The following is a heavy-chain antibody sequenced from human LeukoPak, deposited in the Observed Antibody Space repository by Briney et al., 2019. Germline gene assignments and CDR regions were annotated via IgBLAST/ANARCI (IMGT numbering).Heavy chain of an antibody. J-gene: IGHJ4*02. CDR3: AREPFWSGYYSNLHFDY. CDR2: ISGSGKYI. D-gene: IGHD3-3*01. V-gene: IGHV3-21*01. Sequence: GGSLRLSCAASGFTFSSYGMHWVRQAPGKGLEWVSCISGSGKYIYYADSVKGRFTISRDNAKNSLYLQMNSLRAEDTAVYYCAREPFWSGYYSNLHFDYWGQGTLVTVSS. CDR1: GFTFSSYG.